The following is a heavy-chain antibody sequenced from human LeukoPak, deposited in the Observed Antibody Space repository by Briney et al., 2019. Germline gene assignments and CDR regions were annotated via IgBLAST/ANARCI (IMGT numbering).Heavy chain of an antibody. V-gene: IGHV3-48*01. CDR1: GFTFSSYS. J-gene: IGHJ4*02. CDR2: ISSSSSTI. Sequence: PGGSLRPSCAASGFTFSSYSMNWVRQAPGKGLEWVSYISSSSSTIYYADSVKGRFTISRDNAKNSLYLQMNSLRAEDTAVYYCARPYGSGSYRYFDYWGQGTLVTVSS. CDR3: ARPYGSGSYRYFDY. D-gene: IGHD3-10*01.